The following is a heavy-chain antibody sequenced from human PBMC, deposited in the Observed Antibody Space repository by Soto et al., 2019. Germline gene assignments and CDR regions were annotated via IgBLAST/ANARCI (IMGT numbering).Heavy chain of an antibody. CDR3: AREGYYYFDY. CDR2: ISKSGSTI. J-gene: IGHJ4*02. V-gene: IGHV3-48*03. CDR1: GFTFSGYE. Sequence: GGSLRLSCAAFGFTFSGYEMHWVRQAPGKGLEWVSYISKSGSTIYYADSVKGRFTISRDNAKNSLYLQMSSLRPEDTAVYYCAREGYYYFDYWGQGTLVTVSS. D-gene: IGHD1-1*01.